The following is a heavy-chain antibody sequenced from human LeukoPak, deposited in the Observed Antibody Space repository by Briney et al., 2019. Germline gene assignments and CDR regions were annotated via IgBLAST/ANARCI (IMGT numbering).Heavy chain of an antibody. CDR1: GGSISTFY. CDR3: ARVQSADYDRAFDI. V-gene: IGHV4-59*01. CDR2: IYYTGNT. J-gene: IGHJ3*02. D-gene: IGHD3-10*02. Sequence: SETLSLTCTVSGGSISTFYWSWIRQPPGKGLEWIGYIYYTGNTSYNPSLKSRVTISLDTSKNQFSLELSSVTAADTAVYYCARVQSADYDRAFDIWGQGTMVTVSS.